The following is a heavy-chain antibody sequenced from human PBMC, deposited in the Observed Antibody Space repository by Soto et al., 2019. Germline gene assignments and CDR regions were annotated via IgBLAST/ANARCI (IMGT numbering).Heavy chain of an antibody. J-gene: IGHJ4*02. D-gene: IGHD4-17*01. Sequence: QVQLQESGPGLVKPSETLSLTCTVSGGSISSYYWSWIRQPPGKGLEWIGYIYYSGSTNYNPSLKSRVTISVDSSKNQFSLRLSSVTAADTALYYCARAGDYGDYVDYWGQGTLVTVSS. V-gene: IGHV4-59*01. CDR3: ARAGDYGDYVDY. CDR2: IYYSGST. CDR1: GGSISSYY.